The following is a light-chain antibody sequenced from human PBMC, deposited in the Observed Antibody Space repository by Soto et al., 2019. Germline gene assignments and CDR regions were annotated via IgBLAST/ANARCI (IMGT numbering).Light chain of an antibody. J-gene: IGKJ2*01. CDR1: RGINNY. Sequence: DIQMTQSPSSLSASVGDTVTITCRASRGINNYLAWFQQRPGKAPRSLIYAASSLQSGVPWRFGGSGSGTDFTLTITNLQPEDFATYYCQQYINHPYTFGQGTTLGIK. V-gene: IGKV1-16*01. CDR2: AAS. CDR3: QQYINHPYT.